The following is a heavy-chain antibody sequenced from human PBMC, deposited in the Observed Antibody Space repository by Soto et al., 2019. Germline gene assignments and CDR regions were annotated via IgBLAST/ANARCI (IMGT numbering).Heavy chain of an antibody. J-gene: IGHJ4*02. D-gene: IGHD3-10*01. CDR1: GFTFRSYG. Sequence: QVQLVESGGGVVQPGRSLRLSCAASGFTFRSYGLHWVRQAPGKGLEWVAVIWFDGTYKYYADSVKGRFTISRDDSKNTLNLQMNSLGADDTAVYYCARGEEGTGSYYPPDYWGQGTLVTVSS. CDR3: ARGEEGTGSYYPPDY. V-gene: IGHV3-33*01. CDR2: IWFDGTYK.